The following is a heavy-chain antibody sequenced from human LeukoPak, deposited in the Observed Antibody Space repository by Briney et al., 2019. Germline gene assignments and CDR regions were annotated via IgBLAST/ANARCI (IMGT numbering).Heavy chain of an antibody. J-gene: IGHJ4*02. CDR1: GFTFSDHW. CDR3: ARGPNFGDYVDFLDS. Sequence: GGSLRLSCEASGFTFSDHWMTWVRQAPGKGLEWVANIKQGGSQKYYVGSVKGRFTISRDDVKSTLLLQMNNLRAEDSALYYCARGPNFGDYVDFLDSWGQGTLVTVSS. D-gene: IGHD4-17*01. V-gene: IGHV3-7*01. CDR2: IKQGGSQK.